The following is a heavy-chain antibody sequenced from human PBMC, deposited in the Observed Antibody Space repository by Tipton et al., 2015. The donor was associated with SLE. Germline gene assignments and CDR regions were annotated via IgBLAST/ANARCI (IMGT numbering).Heavy chain of an antibody. CDR1: GGSISSHY. Sequence: TLSLTYTVSGGSISSHYWSWIRQPPGKGLEWIGYIYYSGSTNYNPSLQSRVPISVDTSKNQFSLKLSSVTAADTAVYYCARVLGGSYYFSYYYYGMDVWGQGTTVTVS. D-gene: IGHD1-26*01. CDR3: ARVLGGSYYFSYYYYGMDV. CDR2: IYYSGST. V-gene: IGHV4-59*11. J-gene: IGHJ6*02.